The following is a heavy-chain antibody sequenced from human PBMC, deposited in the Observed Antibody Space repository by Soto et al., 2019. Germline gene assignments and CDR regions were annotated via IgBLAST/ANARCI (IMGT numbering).Heavy chain of an antibody. J-gene: IGHJ4*02. D-gene: IGHD2-15*01. Sequence: GGSLRLSCAASGFIFTSYSMVWVRQAPGKGLEWVSSISSRSDSIYYADSVKGRFTISRDNAQNSLYLQMNSLRVDGTAVYYCARFVVPDYWGQGTLVTVSS. CDR1: GFIFTSYS. CDR3: ARFVVPDY. V-gene: IGHV3-21*01. CDR2: ISSRSDSI.